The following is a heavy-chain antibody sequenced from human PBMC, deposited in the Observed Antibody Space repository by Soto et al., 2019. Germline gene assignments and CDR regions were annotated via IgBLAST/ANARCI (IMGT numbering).Heavy chain of an antibody. D-gene: IGHD3-16*01. J-gene: IGHJ4*02. V-gene: IGHV1-18*01. Sequence: QVQLVQSGAEVKKPGASVKVSCKASGYTFTSYGISWVRQAPGQGLEWMGWINPYNGNTNYAQKLQGRVTMTTDTATNTAYMERRSQRPDDTAVYYCARDWFGIDYWGQGPLVTVSS. CDR1: GYTFTSYG. CDR2: INPYNGNT. CDR3: ARDWFGIDY.